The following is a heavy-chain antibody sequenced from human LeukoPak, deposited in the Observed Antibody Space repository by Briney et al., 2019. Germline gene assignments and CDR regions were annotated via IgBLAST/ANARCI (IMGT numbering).Heavy chain of an antibody. CDR1: GFTFSSYT. CDR3: AELGITMIGGV. J-gene: IGHJ6*04. V-gene: IGHV3-48*03. D-gene: IGHD3-10*02. CDR2: ISSSGRTI. Sequence: GGALRLSCAASGFTFSSYTMNWVRQAPGEGLEWVSYISSSGRTIYYADSVKGRFTISRDNAKNSLYLQMNSLRAEDTAVYYCAELGITMIGGVWGKGTTVTISS.